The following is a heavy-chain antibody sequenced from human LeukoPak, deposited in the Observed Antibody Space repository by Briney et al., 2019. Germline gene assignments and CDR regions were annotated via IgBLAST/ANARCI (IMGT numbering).Heavy chain of an antibody. CDR3: ARGYYYDSSGYYLSDAFDI. D-gene: IGHD3-22*01. V-gene: IGHV3-43*02. CDR2: ISGDGGST. Sequence: PGGSLRLSCAGSGSILDDYAMHWVRQAAGKGLEWVSLISGDGGSTYYADCVKGRFTISRDNSKNSLYLQMNSLRTEDTALYYCARGYYYDSSGYYLSDAFDIWGQGTMVTVSS. J-gene: IGHJ3*02. CDR1: GSILDDYA.